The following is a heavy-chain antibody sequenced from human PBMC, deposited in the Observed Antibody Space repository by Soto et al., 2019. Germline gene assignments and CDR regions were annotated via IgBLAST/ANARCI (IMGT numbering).Heavy chain of an antibody. Sequence: PGGSLRLSWAVSGFSFRTYGFHWVRQPPGKGLQWVAVISPKGHSDSVEGRFTISRDNSKDTLYLQMNNLRAEDTAVYYCARDDAFANENAFDLWGKGTKVTVSS. CDR3: ARDDAFANENAFDL. D-gene: IGHD1-1*01. CDR1: GFSFRTYG. CDR2: ISPK. J-gene: IGHJ3*01. V-gene: IGHV3-33*01.